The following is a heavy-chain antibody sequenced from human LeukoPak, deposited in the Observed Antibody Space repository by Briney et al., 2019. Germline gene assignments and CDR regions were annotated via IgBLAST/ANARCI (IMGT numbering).Heavy chain of an antibody. CDR2: IYYSGST. CDR1: GGSINSNSYY. D-gene: IGHD6-13*01. V-gene: IGHV4-39*01. J-gene: IGHJ4*02. Sequence: SETLSLTCTVSGGSINSNSYYWGWIRQPPGKGLEYIGSIYYSGSTYYNPSLKSRVTISVDTSKNQFSLKLSSVTAADTAVYYCASPIAAAGYWGQGTLVTVSS. CDR3: ASPIAAAGY.